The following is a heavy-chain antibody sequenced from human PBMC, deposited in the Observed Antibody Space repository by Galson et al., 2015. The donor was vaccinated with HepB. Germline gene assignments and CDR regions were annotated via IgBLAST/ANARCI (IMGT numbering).Heavy chain of an antibody. V-gene: IGHV3-13*01. Sequence: SLRLSCAASGFTFSSYDMHWVRQATGKGLEWVSAIGTAGDTYYPGSVKGRFTISRENAKNSLYLQMNSLRAGDTAVYYCARASRRGGSFDIWGQGTMVTVSS. D-gene: IGHD3-16*01. CDR1: GFTFSSYD. CDR2: IGTAGDT. CDR3: ARASRRGGSFDI. J-gene: IGHJ3*02.